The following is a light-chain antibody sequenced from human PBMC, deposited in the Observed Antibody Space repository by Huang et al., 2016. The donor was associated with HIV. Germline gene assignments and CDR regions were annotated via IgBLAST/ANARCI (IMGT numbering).Light chain of an antibody. CDR2: CAS. V-gene: IGKV4-1*01. J-gene: IGKJ1*01. CDR3: QQYFDVPWT. Sequence: IVMTQSPDSLAVSLGETATINCKSSQRLLFRSNNKNCLAWYQQKPGQPPTLLMSCASTRGSGFPSRFSGGGSGTDFTLTISSLQAEDVAVYFCQQYFDVPWTFGRGTKVEIK. CDR1: QRLLFRSNNKNC.